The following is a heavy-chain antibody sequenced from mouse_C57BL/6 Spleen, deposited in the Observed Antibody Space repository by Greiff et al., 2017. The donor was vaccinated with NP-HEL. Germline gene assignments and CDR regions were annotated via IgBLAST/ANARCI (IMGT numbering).Heavy chain of an antibody. CDR2: INPNNGGT. CDR3: ARSSPKYYFYAMDY. V-gene: IGHV1-26*01. D-gene: IGHD5-1*01. CDR1: GYTFTDYY. J-gene: IGHJ4*01. Sequence: VQLQQSGPELVKPGASVKISCKASGYTFTDYYMNWVKQSHGKSLEWIGDINPNNGGTSYNQKFKGKATLTVDKSSSTAYMELRSLTSEDSAVYYCARSSPKYYFYAMDYWGQGTSVTVSS.